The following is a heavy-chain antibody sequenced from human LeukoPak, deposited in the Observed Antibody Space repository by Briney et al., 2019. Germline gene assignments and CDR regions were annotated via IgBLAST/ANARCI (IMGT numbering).Heavy chain of an antibody. J-gene: IGHJ4*02. D-gene: IGHD1-14*01. CDR1: GYTFSTYD. Sequence: ASVTVPCKASGYTFSTYDINWVRQATGQGLEWMGWMNPNSGDTGYAQKFQGRVTMTRNTSISTAYMELSSLRSEDAAVYYCARGQPPGYWGQGTLVTVSS. CDR2: MNPNSGDT. V-gene: IGHV1-8*01. CDR3: ARGQPPGY.